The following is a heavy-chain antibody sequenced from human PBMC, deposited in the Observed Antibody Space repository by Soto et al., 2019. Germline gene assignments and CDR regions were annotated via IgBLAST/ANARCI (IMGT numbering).Heavy chain of an antibody. J-gene: IGHJ4*02. CDR3: ARTHGELRGSGSNEY. D-gene: IGHD3-10*01. CDR1: GYTFTAYG. Sequence: QVQLVQSGTEMKKPGASVKVSCKASGYTFTAYGINWVRQAPGQGLEWMGWISNYNGNTNYAQRHQGRVTMTTDTSTTTAYMELRSLRSDDTAVYYCARTHGELRGSGSNEYWGQGTLVTVSS. V-gene: IGHV1-18*01. CDR2: ISNYNGNT.